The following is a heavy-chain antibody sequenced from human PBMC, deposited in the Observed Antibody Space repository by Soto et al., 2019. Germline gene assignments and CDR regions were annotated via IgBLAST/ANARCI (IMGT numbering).Heavy chain of an antibody. D-gene: IGHD2-21*01. Sequence: EEQLVESGGGLVHPGGSLRLSCSASGFTFSCYDMNWVRQGPGRGLEWISYISPSDSAAYYADSVKGRFTISRDNAKNTLTLQMNSLRAEDTAVYYCARTLKNHVPPYFYVMDVWGPGTRVTVSS. V-gene: IGHV3-48*03. CDR2: ISPSDSAA. CDR1: GFTFSCYD. CDR3: ARTLKNHVPPYFYVMDV. J-gene: IGHJ6*02.